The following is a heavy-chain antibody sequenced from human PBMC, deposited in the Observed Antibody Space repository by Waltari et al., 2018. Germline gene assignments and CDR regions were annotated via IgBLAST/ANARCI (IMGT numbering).Heavy chain of an antibody. CDR2: IYHNGHT. Sequence: QTQLHQWGAGLVKPSETLSLTCAVFAGSFGDYFWTWVRPSPGQGLEWIGEIYHNGHTNYNPSLGRRVTISLDTSKNQFSLKLTSVTAADTAVYYCARGNYHDSPRLDWWGHGNLVTVSS. CDR3: ARGNYHDSPRLDW. J-gene: IGHJ4*01. D-gene: IGHD3-22*01. CDR1: AGSFGDYF. V-gene: IGHV4-34*01.